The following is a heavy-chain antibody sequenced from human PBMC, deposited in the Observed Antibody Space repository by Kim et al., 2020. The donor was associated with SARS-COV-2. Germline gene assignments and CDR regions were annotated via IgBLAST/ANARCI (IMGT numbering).Heavy chain of an antibody. Sequence: GGSLRLSCEASGFSINNYVMHWVRQAPGKGLEWVSSITGSGGSTYYADSLKGRFTISRDDSKNTLYLQMNSLSAEDTAVYYCVKSWHNNAWNEVWHWGQGTLVTVSS. J-gene: IGHJ4*02. V-gene: IGHV3-23*01. CDR3: VKSWHNNAWNEVWH. CDR1: GFSINNYV. CDR2: ITGSGGST. D-gene: IGHD1-1*01.